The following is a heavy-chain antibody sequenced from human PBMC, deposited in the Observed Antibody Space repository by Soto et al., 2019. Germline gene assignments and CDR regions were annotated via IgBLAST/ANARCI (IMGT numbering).Heavy chain of an antibody. D-gene: IGHD2-21*01. J-gene: IGHJ4*02. V-gene: IGHV3-74*01. CDR2: INSDGSST. CDR3: ARDRPDILNPTDHPLFDY. Sequence: GGSLRLSCAASGFTFSSHWMHWVRQAPGKGLVWVSRINSDGSSTAYADSVKGRFTISRDNAKSTLDLQMNSLRAEDTAVYYCARDRPDILNPTDHPLFDYWGQGTLVTVSS. CDR1: GFTFSSHW.